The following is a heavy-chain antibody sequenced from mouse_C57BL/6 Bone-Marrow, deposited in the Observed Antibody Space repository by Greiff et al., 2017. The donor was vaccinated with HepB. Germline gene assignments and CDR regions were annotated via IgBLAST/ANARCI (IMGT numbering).Heavy chain of an antibody. J-gene: IGHJ4*01. D-gene: IGHD3-2*02. Sequence: EVQLQQSGPELVKPGASVKIPCKASGYTFTDYNMDWVKQSHGKSLEWIGDINPNNGGTIYNQKFKGKATLTVDKSSSTAYMELRSLTSEDTAVYYCARGEAQATRGYAMDYWGQGTSVTVSS. CDR1: GYTFTDYN. V-gene: IGHV1-18*01. CDR2: INPNNGGT. CDR3: ARGEAQATRGYAMDY.